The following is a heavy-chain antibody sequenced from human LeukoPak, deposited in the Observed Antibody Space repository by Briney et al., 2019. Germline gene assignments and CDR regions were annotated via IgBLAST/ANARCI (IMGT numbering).Heavy chain of an antibody. V-gene: IGHV3-30*18. CDR1: GFTFSSYG. D-gene: IGHD5-18*01. J-gene: IGHJ3*02. Sequence: PGRSLRLSCAASGFTFSSYGMHWVRQAPGKGLEWVAVISYDGSNKYYADSVKGRFTISRDNSKNTLYLQMNSLRAEDTAVYYCAKEGYSYGDALDIWGQGTMVTVSS. CDR2: ISYDGSNK. CDR3: AKEGYSYGDALDI.